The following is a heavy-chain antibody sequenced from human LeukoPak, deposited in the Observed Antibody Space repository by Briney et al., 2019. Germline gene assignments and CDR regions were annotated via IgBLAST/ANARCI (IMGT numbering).Heavy chain of an antibody. CDR2: INHSGST. CDR1: GGSFSGYY. CDR3: ARGAGSLVYFDY. Sequence: SETLSLTCAVYGGSFSGYYWSWIRQPPGKGLEWIGEINHSGSTNYNPSLKSRVTISVDTSKNQFSLKLSSVAAADTAVYYCARGAGSLVYFDYWGQGTLVTVSS. J-gene: IGHJ4*02. D-gene: IGHD2-15*01. V-gene: IGHV4-34*01.